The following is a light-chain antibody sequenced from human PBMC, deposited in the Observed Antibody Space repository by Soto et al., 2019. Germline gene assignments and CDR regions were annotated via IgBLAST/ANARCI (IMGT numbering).Light chain of an antibody. CDR3: QQYYNLSLT. V-gene: IGKV1-12*01. CDR2: AAS. J-gene: IGKJ5*01. Sequence: DIQLTQSPSSLSASVGDRVTITCRASQGISSWLAWYHQKPGKAPKLLICAASSLQTVIPSRFSGSGSGTDFPLPIRRLEAEDFAVYFCQQYYNLSLTFRQGTLLDIK. CDR1: QGISSW.